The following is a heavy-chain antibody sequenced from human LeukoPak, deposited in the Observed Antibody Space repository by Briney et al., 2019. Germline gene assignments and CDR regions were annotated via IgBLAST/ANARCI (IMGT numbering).Heavy chain of an antibody. CDR3: ARVLSHKYYDFWSGYVSGWFDP. Sequence: PSETLSLTCTVSGGSISSGGYYWSWIRQHPGQGLEWIGYIYYSGSTYYNPSLKSRVTISVDTSKNQFSLKLSSVTAADTAVYYCARVLSHKYYDFWSGYVSGWFDPWGQGTLVTVSS. V-gene: IGHV4-31*03. D-gene: IGHD3-3*01. CDR2: IYYSGST. J-gene: IGHJ5*01. CDR1: GGSISSGGYY.